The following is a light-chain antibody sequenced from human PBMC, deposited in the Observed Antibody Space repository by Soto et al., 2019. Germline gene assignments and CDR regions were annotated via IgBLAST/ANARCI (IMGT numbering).Light chain of an antibody. Sequence: QSALTPPPSSSGTPGQRVTISCSGSSSNIGGNAVNWYQQLPGTAPKLLIYSDNQRPSGVPDRFSGSKSGTSASLAISGLQSEDEADYYCATWDDSLNGYVFATGTKVTVL. V-gene: IGLV1-44*01. CDR1: SSNIGGNA. CDR2: SDN. CDR3: ATWDDSLNGYV. J-gene: IGLJ1*01.